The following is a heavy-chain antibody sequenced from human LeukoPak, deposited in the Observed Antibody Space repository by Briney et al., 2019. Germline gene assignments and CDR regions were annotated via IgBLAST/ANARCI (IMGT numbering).Heavy chain of an antibody. V-gene: IGHV1-8*03. CDR1: GYTFTSYD. CDR2: MNPNSGNT. CDR3: ARVQRGDIVVVPAAFDP. Sequence: ASVKVSCKASGYTFTSYDINWVRQATGQGLEWMGWMNPNSGNTGYAQKFQGGVTITRNTSISTAYMELSSLRSEDTAVYYCARVQRGDIVVVPAAFDPWGQGTLVTVSS. J-gene: IGHJ5*02. D-gene: IGHD2-2*01.